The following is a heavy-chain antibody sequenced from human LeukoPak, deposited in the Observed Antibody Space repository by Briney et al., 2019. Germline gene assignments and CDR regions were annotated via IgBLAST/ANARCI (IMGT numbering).Heavy chain of an antibody. Sequence: GRSLRLSCAASGFDFSGYGMHWVRQAPGKGLEWVAVISYDGSNRYYGDSVKGRFTIYRDNSKNTLYLQMNSLRAEDSAVYYCAKDYDILTGYSIGYYFDYWGQGTLVTVSS. CDR1: GFDFSGYG. CDR2: ISYDGSNR. J-gene: IGHJ4*02. V-gene: IGHV3-30*18. D-gene: IGHD3-9*01. CDR3: AKDYDILTGYSIGYYFDY.